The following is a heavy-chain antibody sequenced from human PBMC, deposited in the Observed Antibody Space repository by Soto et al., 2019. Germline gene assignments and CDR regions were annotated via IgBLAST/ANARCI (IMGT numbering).Heavy chain of an antibody. CDR1: GFTFSSYA. V-gene: IGHV3-23*01. CDR2: ISGSGGST. D-gene: IGHD1-26*01. Sequence: EVQLLESGGGLVQPGGSLRLSCAASGFTFSSYAMSWVRQAPGKGLEWVSAISGSGGSTYYADSVKGRFTISRDNSKNTLYLQMNSLRAEDTAVYYCAKPSPLTPPRYSGPPGAFDIWGQGTMVTVSS. CDR3: AKPSPLTPPRYSGPPGAFDI. J-gene: IGHJ3*02.